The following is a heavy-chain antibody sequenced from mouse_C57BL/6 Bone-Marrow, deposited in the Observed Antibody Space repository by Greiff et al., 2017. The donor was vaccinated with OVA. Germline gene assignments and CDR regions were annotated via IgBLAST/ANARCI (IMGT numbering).Heavy chain of an antibody. Sequence: EVKLVESGGGLVKPGGSLKLSCAASGFTFSSYAMSWVRQTPEKRLEWVATISDGGSYTYYPDNVKGRFTISRDNAKNNLYLQMSHLKSEDTAMYYCARKGTGRDYAMDYWGQGTSVTVSS. D-gene: IGHD4-1*01. V-gene: IGHV5-4*03. CDR2: ISDGGSYT. CDR1: GFTFSSYA. CDR3: ARKGTGRDYAMDY. J-gene: IGHJ4*01.